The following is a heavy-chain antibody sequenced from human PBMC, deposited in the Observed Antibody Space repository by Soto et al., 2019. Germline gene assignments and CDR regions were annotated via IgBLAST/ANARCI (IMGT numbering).Heavy chain of an antibody. V-gene: IGHV4-59*01. J-gene: IGHJ4*02. CDR1: GGSISSYY. D-gene: IGHD2-21*02. Sequence: QVQLQESGPGLVKPSETLSLTCTVSGGSISSYYWSWIRQPPGKGLEWIGYIYYSGSTKYNPSLKRRVSISVDTPKNQSSLKVSSVTAADTAVYYCARDTYCGGDCPEDWGQGTMVTVSS. CDR2: IYYSGST. CDR3: ARDTYCGGDCPED.